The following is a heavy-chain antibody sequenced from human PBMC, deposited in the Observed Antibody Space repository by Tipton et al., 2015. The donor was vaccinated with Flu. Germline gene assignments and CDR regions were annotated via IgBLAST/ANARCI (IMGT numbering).Heavy chain of an antibody. V-gene: IGHV3-9*01. CDR1: GFAFDDYG. D-gene: IGHD7-27*01. Sequence: SLRLSCAASGFAFDDYGMHWVRQTPGRGLEWVSCISWNSGNIDYADSVKGRFTISRDNAKNSLYLQMNSLRTEDTALYYCAKDTDTGEVHFDAFDIWGQGTMVTVSS. CDR3: AKDTDTGEVHFDAFDI. J-gene: IGHJ3*02. CDR2: ISWNSGNI.